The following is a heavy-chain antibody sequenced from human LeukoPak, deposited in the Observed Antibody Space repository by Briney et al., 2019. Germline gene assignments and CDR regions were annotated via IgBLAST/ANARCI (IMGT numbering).Heavy chain of an antibody. CDR2: INHSGST. CDR1: GGPFSGYY. V-gene: IGHV4-34*01. D-gene: IGHD3-3*01. J-gene: IGHJ4*02. CDR3: ARGRASYDFWSGYLFDY. Sequence: TSETLSLTCAVYGGPFSGYYWSWIRQSPGKGLEWIGEINHSGSTNYNPSLKSRVTISVDTSKNQFSLKLSSVTAADMAVYYCARGRASYDFWSGYLFDYWGQGTLVTVSS.